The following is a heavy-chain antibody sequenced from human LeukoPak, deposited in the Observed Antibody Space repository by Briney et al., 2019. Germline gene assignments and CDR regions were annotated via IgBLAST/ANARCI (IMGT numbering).Heavy chain of an antibody. CDR3: ARETKDIYSPSWGLYDTYYYIDA. CDR1: PGTMDSCLYN. V-gene: IGHV4-61*02. J-gene: IGHJ6*03. Sequence: SETLSLTCAVSPGTMDSCLYNWTWLAQPAGQGLEWFGRISNNGGTAYNHSLRSRVTITVDTSNNHLSLKLTSVTAADTAVYYCARETKDIYSPSWGLYDTYYYIDAWGKGTTVTVSS. CDR2: ISNNGGT. D-gene: IGHD5/OR15-5a*01.